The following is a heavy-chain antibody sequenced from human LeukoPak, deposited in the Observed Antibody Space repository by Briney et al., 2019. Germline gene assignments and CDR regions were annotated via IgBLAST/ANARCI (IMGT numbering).Heavy chain of an antibody. Sequence: GGPLRLSCAASGFTFSSYWINWVRQAPGRGLEWVANIKQEGSEKFYVDSVKGRFTISRDNAKNSLYLQMNSLRVEDTAVYYCVRSSGWVLDYWGQGTQVTVSS. J-gene: IGHJ4*02. CDR2: IKQEGSEK. CDR3: VRSSGWVLDY. V-gene: IGHV3-7*01. CDR1: GFTFSSYW. D-gene: IGHD6-19*01.